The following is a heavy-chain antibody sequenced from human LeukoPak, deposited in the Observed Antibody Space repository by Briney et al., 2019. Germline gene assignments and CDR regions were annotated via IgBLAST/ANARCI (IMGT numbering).Heavy chain of an antibody. J-gene: IGHJ3*02. Sequence: GGSLRLSCAASGFTFSDYYMNWVRQAPGKGLEWVSYISSSSTIYYADSVKGRFTISRDNAKNSLYLQMNSLRDEDTAVYYCARVRPRSSWYLIWGAFDIWGQGTMVTVSS. D-gene: IGHD6-13*01. CDR3: ARVRPRSSWYLIWGAFDI. CDR2: ISSSSTI. V-gene: IGHV3-69-1*01. CDR1: GFTFSDYY.